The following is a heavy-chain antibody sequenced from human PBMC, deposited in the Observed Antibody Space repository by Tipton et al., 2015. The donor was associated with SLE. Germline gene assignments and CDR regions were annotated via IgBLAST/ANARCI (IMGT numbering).Heavy chain of an antibody. CDR3: ARLVAVAGYYFDS. CDR2: IKQDGSEK. Sequence: SLRLSCAASGFTFSSYWMSWVRQAPGKGLERVANIKQDGSEKYYVDSVKGRFTISRDNAKNSLYLQMNSLRAEDTAVYYCARLVAVAGYYFDSWGRGTLVTVSS. V-gene: IGHV3-7*01. CDR1: GFTFSSYW. D-gene: IGHD6-19*01. J-gene: IGHJ4*02.